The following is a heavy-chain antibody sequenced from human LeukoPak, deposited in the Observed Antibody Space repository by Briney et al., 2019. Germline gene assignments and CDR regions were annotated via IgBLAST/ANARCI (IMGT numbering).Heavy chain of an antibody. CDR2: ISYDGSNK. J-gene: IGHJ4*02. Sequence: GGSLRLSCAASGFTFSSYGMHWVRQAPGKGLEWVAVISYDGSNKYYADSVKGRFTISRDNSKNTLYLQMNSLRAEDTAVYYCARDKGSSSRFDYWGQGTLVTVSS. CDR3: ARDKGSSSRFDY. CDR1: GFTFSSYG. D-gene: IGHD6-6*01. V-gene: IGHV3-30*03.